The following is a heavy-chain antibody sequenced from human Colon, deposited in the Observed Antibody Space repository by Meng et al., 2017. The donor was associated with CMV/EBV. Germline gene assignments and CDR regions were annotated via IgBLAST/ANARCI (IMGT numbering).Heavy chain of an antibody. J-gene: IGHJ2*01. CDR1: GFTFSSYP. CDR3: AVQVGPTERYFDI. V-gene: IGHV3-21*04. CDR2: ISSSSSYI. Sequence: GGSLRLSCAASGFTFSSYPMYWVRQAPGKGLEWVASISSSSSYIYYADSLKGRFTISRDDAKNSLYLQMNSLRAEDTAVYYCAVQVGPTERYFDIWGRGTLVTVSS. D-gene: IGHD1-26*01.